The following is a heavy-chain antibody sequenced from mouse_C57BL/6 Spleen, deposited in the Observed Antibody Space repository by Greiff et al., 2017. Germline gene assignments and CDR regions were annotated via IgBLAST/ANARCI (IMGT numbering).Heavy chain of an antibody. CDR3: AREEGTDRDIGYAMDY. CDR2: IDPNSGGT. J-gene: IGHJ4*01. CDR1: GYTFTSYW. D-gene: IGHD3-3*01. Sequence: QVQLKQPGAELVKPGASVKLSCKASGYTFTSYWMHWVKQRPGRGLEWIGRIDPNSGGTKYNEKFKSKATLTVDKPSSTAYMQLSSLTSEESAVYYCAREEGTDRDIGYAMDYWGQGTSVTVSS. V-gene: IGHV1-72*01.